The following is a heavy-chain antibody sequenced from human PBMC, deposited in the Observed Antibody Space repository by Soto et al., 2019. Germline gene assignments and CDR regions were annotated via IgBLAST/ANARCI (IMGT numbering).Heavy chain of an antibody. V-gene: IGHV3-23*01. CDR2: ITNDGGDT. CDR3: AKASGKSYPESRVFDF. J-gene: IGHJ4*02. CDR1: GFTFNNYA. D-gene: IGHD1-26*01. Sequence: GGSLRLSCAASGFTFNNYAMTWVRQAPGEGLEWVAVITNDGGDTLHADSVKGRFTIFRDNSKNTLFLQMISLRPEDTAIYYCAKASGKSYPESRVFDFWGQGTRVTVSS.